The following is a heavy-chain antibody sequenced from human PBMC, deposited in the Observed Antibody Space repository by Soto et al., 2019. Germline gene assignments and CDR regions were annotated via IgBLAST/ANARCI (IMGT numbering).Heavy chain of an antibody. CDR2: TNPMFSTT. D-gene: IGHD3-22*01. CDR3: TGCGLRYHSIVYSLGIEGMEV. J-gene: IGHJ6*02. V-gene: IGHV1-69*05. Sequence: QVQLVQSGAEVKKPESSVRVSCKASGGTFNSYAITWVRQAPGQGLEWMGGTNPMFSTTNYAEKFQGRVKXTXGXSXXTAYMALRSLRSEDTAVYYSTGCGLRYHSIVYSLGIEGMEVWGQGPTVIVSS. CDR1: GGTFNSYA.